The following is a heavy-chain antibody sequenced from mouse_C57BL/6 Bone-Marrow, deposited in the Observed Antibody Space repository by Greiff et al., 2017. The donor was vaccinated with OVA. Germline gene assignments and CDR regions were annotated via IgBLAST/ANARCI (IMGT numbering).Heavy chain of an antibody. J-gene: IGHJ2*01. V-gene: IGHV1-80*01. CDR3: ARGTTVGGVDY. D-gene: IGHD1-1*01. CDR2: IYPGDGDT. Sequence: QVHVKQSGAELVKPGASVKISCKASGYAFSSYWMNWVKQRPGKGLEWIGQIYPGDGDTNYNGKFKGKATLTADKSSSTAYMQLSSLTSEDSAVYFCARGTTVGGVDYWGQGTTLTVSS. CDR1: GYAFSSYW.